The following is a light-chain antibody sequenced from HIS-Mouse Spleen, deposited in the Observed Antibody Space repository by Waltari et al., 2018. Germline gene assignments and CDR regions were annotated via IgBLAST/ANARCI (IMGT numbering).Light chain of an antibody. CDR3: QQSYSTPFT. V-gene: IGKV1-39*01. CDR1: QSISSY. Sequence: DIQMTQSPSSLSASVGDRVTITCRASQSISSYLNWYQQKPGKAPKLLIDAASSLQSGVPSRFSGSGSGTDFTLTISSLQPEYFATYYCQQSYSTPFTFGPGTKVDIK. J-gene: IGKJ3*01. CDR2: AAS.